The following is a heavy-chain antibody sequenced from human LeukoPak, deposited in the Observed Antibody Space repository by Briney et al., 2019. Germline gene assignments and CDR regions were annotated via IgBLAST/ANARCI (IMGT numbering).Heavy chain of an antibody. V-gene: IGHV4-59*01. CDR1: GGSISSYY. CDR2: IYYSGST. J-gene: IGHJ4*02. Sequence: PSETLSLTCTVSGGSISSYYWSWIRQPPGKGLEWIGYIYYSGSTNYNPSLKSRVTISVDTSKNQFSLELSFVTAADTAVYYCARDLGGVTDYWGQGTLVTVSS. D-gene: IGHD1-26*01. CDR3: ARDLGGVTDY.